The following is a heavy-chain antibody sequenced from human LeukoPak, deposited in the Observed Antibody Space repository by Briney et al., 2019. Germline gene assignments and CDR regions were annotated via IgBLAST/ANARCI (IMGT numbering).Heavy chain of an antibody. CDR3: ARDPGGTWGFDY. V-gene: IGHV1-18*01. CDR2: ISIYSGNT. J-gene: IGHJ4*02. Sequence: ASAKVSCKASGYTFTSHGLSWARQAPGQGLEWMGWISIYSGNTNYAQKFQDRISMTTDTSTSTAYMELRSLKSDDTAVYYCARDPGGTWGFDYWGQGALVTVSS. D-gene: IGHD7-27*01. CDR1: GYTFTSHG.